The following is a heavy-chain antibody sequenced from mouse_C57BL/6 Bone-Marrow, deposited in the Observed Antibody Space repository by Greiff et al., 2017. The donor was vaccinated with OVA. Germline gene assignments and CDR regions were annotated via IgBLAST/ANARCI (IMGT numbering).Heavy chain of an antibody. V-gene: IGHV1-53*01. CDR1: GYTFTSYW. J-gene: IGHJ4*01. Sequence: VQLQQPGTELVKPGASVKLSCKASGYTFTSYWMHWVKQRPGQGLEWIGIINPSNGGTKYNEKFKSKATLTVDKSSSTAYMQLSSLTSEDSAVYYGVRGCDYYDNSPNYDMDYWGQGTSVTVSS. CDR2: INPSNGGT. CDR3: VRGCDYYDNSPNYDMDY. D-gene: IGHD1-1*01.